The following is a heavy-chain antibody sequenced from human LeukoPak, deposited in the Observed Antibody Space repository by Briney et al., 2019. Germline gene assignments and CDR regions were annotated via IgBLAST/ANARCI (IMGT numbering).Heavy chain of an antibody. CDR3: ARGPAYCGGDCYFDY. D-gene: IGHD2-21*02. Sequence: GASVKVSCKASGYTITNYDISWVRQAPGQGLEWMGWISAHNGNTNYAQKLQGRVTMTPDTSTSTAYMELRSLRSDDTAVYYCARGPAYCGGDCYFDYWGQGTLVTVSS. J-gene: IGHJ4*02. V-gene: IGHV1-18*01. CDR1: GYTITNYD. CDR2: ISAHNGNT.